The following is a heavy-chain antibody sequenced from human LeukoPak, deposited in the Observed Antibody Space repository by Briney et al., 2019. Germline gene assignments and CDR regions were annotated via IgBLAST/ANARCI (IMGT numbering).Heavy chain of an antibody. D-gene: IGHD6-25*01. CDR3: VRDSATWYYFDY. V-gene: IGHV3-23*01. Sequence: GGSLRLSCAASGFTFSSYAMSWVRQAPGKGLEWVSGISGSGGRTYYADSVKGRFTISRNNSKNTLYLQMNSLRAEDTAVYSCVRDSATWYYFDYWGQGTLVTVSS. CDR2: ISGSGGRT. J-gene: IGHJ4*02. CDR1: GFTFSSYA.